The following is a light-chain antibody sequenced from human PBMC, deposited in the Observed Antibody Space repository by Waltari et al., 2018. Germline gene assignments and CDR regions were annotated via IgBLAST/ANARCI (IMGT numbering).Light chain of an antibody. J-gene: IGKJ1*01. Sequence: EIVLTPSPGTLSLSPGVRATLSCRASQSVSRSLAWYQQKPGQAPRLLIYGASSRATGVPDRFSGSGSGTDFSLTISRLEPEDFAVYYCQHYVRLPVSFGQGTKVEIK. CDR2: GAS. CDR1: QSVSRS. V-gene: IGKV3-20*01. CDR3: QHYVRLPVS.